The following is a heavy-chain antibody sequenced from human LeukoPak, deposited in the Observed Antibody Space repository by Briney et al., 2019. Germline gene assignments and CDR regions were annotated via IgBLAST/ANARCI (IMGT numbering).Heavy chain of an antibody. Sequence: KPSETLSLTCTVSGYSLSDVYYWGWIRQPPGKGLEWIGYIYHTGTAYSNPSLKSRVTISLDTSKNQFSLKLSSVTAADTAVYYCARDVPPPDYSGSGSYPLANWFDPWGQGTLVTVSS. D-gene: IGHD3-10*01. CDR2: IYHTGTA. V-gene: IGHV4-38-2*02. CDR1: GYSLSDVYY. CDR3: ARDVPPPDYSGSGSYPLANWFDP. J-gene: IGHJ5*02.